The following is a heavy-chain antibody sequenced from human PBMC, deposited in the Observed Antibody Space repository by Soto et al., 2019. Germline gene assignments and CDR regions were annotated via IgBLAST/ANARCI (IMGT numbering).Heavy chain of an antibody. CDR1: GGSISSYY. V-gene: IGHV4-59*08. D-gene: IGHD6-13*01. Sequence: SETLSLTCTVSGGSISSYYWSWIRQPPGKGLEWIGYIYYSGSTNYNPSLKSRVTISVDTSKNQFSLKLSSVTAADTAVYYCARRGGQQLIQSFGYYYYMDVWGKGTTVTVSS. J-gene: IGHJ6*03. CDR3: ARRGGQQLIQSFGYYYYMDV. CDR2: IYYSGST.